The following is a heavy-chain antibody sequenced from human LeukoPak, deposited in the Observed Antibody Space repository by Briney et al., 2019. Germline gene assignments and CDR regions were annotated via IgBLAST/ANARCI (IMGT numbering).Heavy chain of an antibody. CDR3: VKRHSSGSYDY. CDR1: GFTFSNYA. V-gene: IGHV3-64*03. D-gene: IGHD3-22*01. CDR2: ITNNGGST. Sequence: GGSLRLSCAASGFTFSNYAMHWVRQAPGKGLEYVSDITNNGGSTYYADSVKGRFTISRDNSKNTLYLQMSSLRAEDTAVYYCVKRHSSGSYDYWGQGTLVTVSS. J-gene: IGHJ4*02.